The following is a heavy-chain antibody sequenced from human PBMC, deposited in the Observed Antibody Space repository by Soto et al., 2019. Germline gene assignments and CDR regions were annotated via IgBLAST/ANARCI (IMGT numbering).Heavy chain of an antibody. CDR2: IFYSGST. D-gene: IGHD2-21*02. CDR3: ARHPSDFWFDP. V-gene: IGHV4-39*01. Sequence: SETLSLTCTVSGGSISSSSYYWGWIRQPPGKGLEWIGSIFYSGSTYYNPSLKSRVTVSVDTSKNQFSLKLSSVTAADTAVYYCARHPSDFWFDPWGQGTLVTVSS. J-gene: IGHJ5*02. CDR1: GGSISSSSYY.